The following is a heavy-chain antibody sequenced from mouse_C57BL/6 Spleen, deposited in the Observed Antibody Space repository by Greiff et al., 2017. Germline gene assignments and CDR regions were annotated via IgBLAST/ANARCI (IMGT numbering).Heavy chain of an antibody. CDR3: ARDNYYSNYGYFDV. J-gene: IGHJ1*03. CDR2: ISYSGST. D-gene: IGHD2-5*01. V-gene: IGHV3-1*01. CDR1: GYSITSGYD. Sequence: EVKLVESGPGMVKPSQSLSLTCTVTGYSITSGYDWHWIRHFPGNKLEWMGYISYSGSTNYNPSLKSRISITHDTSKNHFFLKLNSVTTEDTATYYCARDNYYSNYGYFDVWGTGTTVTVSS.